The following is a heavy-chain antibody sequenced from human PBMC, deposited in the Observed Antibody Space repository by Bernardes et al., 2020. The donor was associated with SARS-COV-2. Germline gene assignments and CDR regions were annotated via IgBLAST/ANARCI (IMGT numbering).Heavy chain of an antibody. Sequence: ASVKVSCMASGYTFTSYGISWVRQAPGQGLEWMGWISAYNGNTNYAQKLQGRVTMTTDTSTSTAYMELRSLRSDDTAVYYCARNIRADFWSGYYKSSDWFDPWGQGTLVTVSS. V-gene: IGHV1-18*01. D-gene: IGHD3-3*01. CDR2: ISAYNGNT. CDR1: GYTFTSYG. CDR3: ARNIRADFWSGYYKSSDWFDP. J-gene: IGHJ5*02.